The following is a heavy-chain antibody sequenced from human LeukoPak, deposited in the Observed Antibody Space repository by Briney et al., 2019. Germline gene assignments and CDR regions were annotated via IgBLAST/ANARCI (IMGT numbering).Heavy chain of an antibody. CDR1: GGSFSGYY. CDR2: INHSGST. J-gene: IGHJ4*02. V-gene: IGHV4-34*01. CDR3: ARGYLAYYDSSCYVPYYFDY. Sequence: SETLSLTCAVYGGSFSGYYWSWIRQPPGKGLEWIGEINHSGSTNYNQSLNSRVTISVDTSKNQFSLKLSSVTAADTAVYYCARGYLAYYDSSCYVPYYFDYWGQGTLVTVSS. D-gene: IGHD3-22*01.